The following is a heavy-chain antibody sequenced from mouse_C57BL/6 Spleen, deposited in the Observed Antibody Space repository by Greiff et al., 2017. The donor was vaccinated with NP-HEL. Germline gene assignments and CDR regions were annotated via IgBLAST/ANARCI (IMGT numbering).Heavy chain of an antibody. J-gene: IGHJ1*03. CDR3: ARATVYGNWYFDV. CDR1: GFTFSDYY. V-gene: IGHV5-16*01. D-gene: IGHD1-1*01. Sequence: EVNVVESEGGLVQPGSSMKLSCTASGFTFSDYYMAWVRQVPEKGLEWVANINYDGSSTYYLDSLKSRFIISRDNAKNILYLQMSSLKSEDTATYYCARATVYGNWYFDVWGTGTTVTVSS. CDR2: INYDGSST.